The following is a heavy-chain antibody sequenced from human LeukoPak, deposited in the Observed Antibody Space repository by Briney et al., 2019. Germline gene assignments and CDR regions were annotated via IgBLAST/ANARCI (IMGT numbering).Heavy chain of an antibody. CDR3: ASTGEWELLRS. D-gene: IGHD1-26*01. Sequence: ASXXVSXXXXGXTXTXXXXXXXRQAPGQGLXLMGRINPNSGGTNYAQKFQGRVTMTRDTSISTAYMELSRLRSDDTAVYYCASTGEWELLRSWGQGTLVTVSS. CDR1: GXTXTXXX. CDR2: INPNSGGT. V-gene: IGHV1-2*06. J-gene: IGHJ5*02.